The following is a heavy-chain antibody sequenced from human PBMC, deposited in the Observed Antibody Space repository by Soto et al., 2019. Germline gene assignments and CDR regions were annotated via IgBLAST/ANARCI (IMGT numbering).Heavy chain of an antibody. CDR3: ARVRIPAAAIDAFDT. Sequence: SVKVSCKASGDTFSSYTISWVRQAPGQGLEWMGRIIPILGIANYAQKFQGRVTITADKSTSTAYMELSSLRSEDTAVYYCARVRIPAAAIDAFDTWGLEKMLTVSS. V-gene: IGHV1-69*02. D-gene: IGHD2-15*01. CDR2: IIPILGIA. J-gene: IGHJ3*02. CDR1: GDTFSSYT.